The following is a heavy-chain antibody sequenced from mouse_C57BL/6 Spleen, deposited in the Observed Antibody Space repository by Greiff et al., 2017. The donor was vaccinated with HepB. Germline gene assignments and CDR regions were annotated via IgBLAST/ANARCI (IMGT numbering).Heavy chain of an antibody. CDR3: ADYYGSSPLAY. J-gene: IGHJ3*01. CDR2: IYPRDGST. V-gene: IGHV1-85*01. D-gene: IGHD1-1*01. CDR1: GYTFTSYD. Sequence: QVHVKQSGPELVKPGASVKLSCKASGYTFTSYDINWVKQRPGQGLEWIGWIYPRDGSTKYNEKFKGKATLTVDTSSSTAYMELHSLTSEDSAVYFCADYYGSSPLAYWGQGTLVTVSA.